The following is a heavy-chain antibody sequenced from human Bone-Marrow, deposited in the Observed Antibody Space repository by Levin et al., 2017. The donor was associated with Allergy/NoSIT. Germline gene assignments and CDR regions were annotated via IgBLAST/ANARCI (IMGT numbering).Heavy chain of an antibody. J-gene: IGHJ4*02. V-gene: IGHV1-2*02. D-gene: IGHD3-10*01. Sequence: PVASVKVSCKASGYTLTAYYIHWVRQAPGQGLEWMGWINPKSGGTKYAQKFQGRVTMTRDTSISTVYMEVSRLKSDDTAVYYCARDQAIYGSGRPDYWGQGTLVTASA. CDR2: INPKSGGT. CDR3: ARDQAIYGSGRPDY. CDR1: GYTLTAYY.